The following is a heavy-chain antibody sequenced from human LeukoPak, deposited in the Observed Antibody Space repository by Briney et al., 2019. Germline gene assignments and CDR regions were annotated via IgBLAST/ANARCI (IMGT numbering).Heavy chain of an antibody. J-gene: IGHJ3*02. CDR2: ISSSVSYI. Sequence: GGSLRLSCAASTFTFSTDTMNWVRQAPGKGLAWVSCISSSVSYIYYADSVKGRFTISRDNAKNSLYLQMNSLRAEDTAMYYCARSYGSGSADAFDIWGQGTMVTVSS. D-gene: IGHD3-10*01. V-gene: IGHV3-21*01. CDR3: ARSYGSGSADAFDI. CDR1: TFTFSTDT.